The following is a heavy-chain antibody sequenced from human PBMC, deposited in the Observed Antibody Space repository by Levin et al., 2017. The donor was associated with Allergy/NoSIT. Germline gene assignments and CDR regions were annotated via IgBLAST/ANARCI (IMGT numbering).Heavy chain of an antibody. CDR1: GYSFTDYY. J-gene: IGHJ4*02. V-gene: IGHV1-2*02. CDR3: ARGQRSKIVLVPAIDF. D-gene: IGHD2-8*02. Sequence: ASVKVSCKTSGYSFTDYYINWVRQAPGQGLQWMGWINPNSGRTRFARKFQGRITVTRDTSTSTAYMELSRLGSEDTAVYFCARGQRSKIVLVPAIDFWGQGSLVTVSS. CDR2: INPNSGRT.